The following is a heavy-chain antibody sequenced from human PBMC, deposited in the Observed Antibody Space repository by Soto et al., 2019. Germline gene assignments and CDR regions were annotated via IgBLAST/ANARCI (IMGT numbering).Heavy chain of an antibody. CDR3: ATLPPRIVVVVLPIPT. Sequence: QVQLQESGPRLVKPSGTLSLTCAVSGASISSTNWWTWVRQPPGKGLEWIGEIYHTGSTKYNPSLKSRVTIALDKPNNQFSLSLSSVTAADTAVYYCATLPPRIVVVVLPIPTWGQGTLVTVSS. D-gene: IGHD2-15*01. J-gene: IGHJ4*02. CDR1: GASISSTNW. CDR2: IYHTGST. V-gene: IGHV4-4*02.